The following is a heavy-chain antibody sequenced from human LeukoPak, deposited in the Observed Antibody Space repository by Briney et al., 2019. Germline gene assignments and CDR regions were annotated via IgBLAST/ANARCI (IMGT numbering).Heavy chain of an antibody. CDR1: GYIFTNYY. V-gene: IGHV1-46*01. CDR2: INPGGGST. D-gene: IGHD6-19*01. CDR3: ARDEIAVRFDY. J-gene: IGHJ4*02. Sequence: ASVKVSCKAAGYIFTNYYLHWVRQAPGQGLEWMGIINPGGGSTSYAQKLQGRVTMTTDTSTSTAYMELRSLRSDDTAVYYCARDEIAVRFDYWGQGTLVTVSS.